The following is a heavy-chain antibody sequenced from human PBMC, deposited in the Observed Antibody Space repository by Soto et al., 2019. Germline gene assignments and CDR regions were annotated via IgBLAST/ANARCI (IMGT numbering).Heavy chain of an antibody. CDR1: GFTFSSYG. Sequence: GGSLRLSCAASGFTFSSYGMHWVRQAPGKGLEWVAVIWYDGSNKYYADSVKGRFTISRDNSKNTLYLQMNSLRAEDTAVYYCARDRSGRPTSLRGKNYYYMDVWGKGTTVTVSS. CDR2: IWYDGSNK. CDR3: ARDRSGRPTSLRGKNYYYMDV. V-gene: IGHV3-33*01. J-gene: IGHJ6*03. D-gene: IGHD3-10*01.